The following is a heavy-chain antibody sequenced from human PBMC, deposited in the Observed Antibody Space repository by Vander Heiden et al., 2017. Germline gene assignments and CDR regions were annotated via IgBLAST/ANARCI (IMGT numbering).Heavy chain of an antibody. CDR2: IYSSGST. CDR3: ARGFSGYTFDS. Sequence: QVQLQESGPGLGKPSETLSLTCTVSGGSINNYCWSWLRQPPGKGLEWIGFIYSSGSTNYIPSLKSRITISLDTSKNQFSLKLSSVTAADTAVYFCARGFSGYTFDSWGQGTLVTVSS. D-gene: IGHD5-12*01. J-gene: IGHJ4*02. V-gene: IGHV4-59*01. CDR1: GGSINNYC.